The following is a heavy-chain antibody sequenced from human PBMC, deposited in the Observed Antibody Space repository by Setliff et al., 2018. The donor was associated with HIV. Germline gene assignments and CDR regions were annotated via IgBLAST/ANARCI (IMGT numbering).Heavy chain of an antibody. V-gene: IGHV1-18*01. J-gene: IGHJ4*02. CDR2: ISAYNGNT. CDR1: GYTFSTYG. D-gene: IGHD1-26*01. Sequence: AASVKVSCKASGYTFSTYGISWVRQAPGQGLEWMGWISAYNGNTNYAQKLQGRVTVTTDTSTSTAYMELSRLRSDDTAVYYCARDFFGQRVGATLGYWGQGTLVTVSS. CDR3: ARDFFGQRVGATLGY.